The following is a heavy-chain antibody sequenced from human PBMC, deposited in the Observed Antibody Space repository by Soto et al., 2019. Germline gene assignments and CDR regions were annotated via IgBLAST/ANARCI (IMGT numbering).Heavy chain of an antibody. CDR1: GFTFSSYA. CDR3: AKGSYPYYYYGMDV. J-gene: IGHJ6*02. V-gene: IGHV3-23*01. Sequence: GGSLRLSCAASGFTFSSYAMSWVRQAPGKGLEWVSATSGSGGSTYYADSVKGRFTISRDNSKNTLYLQMNSLRVEDTAVYYCAKGSYPYYYYGMDVWGQGTTVTVSS. CDR2: TSGSGGST.